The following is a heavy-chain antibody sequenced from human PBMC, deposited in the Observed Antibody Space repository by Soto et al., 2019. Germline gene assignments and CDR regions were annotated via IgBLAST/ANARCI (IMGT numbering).Heavy chain of an antibody. CDR1: GFTFSDNP. Sequence: VGSLRLSCAASGFTFSDNPMNWVRLAPGKGLEWVANIKQDGSEKYYVDSVEGRFTISRDNAKNSLFLQMNSLRAEDTAVYYCARGFLAYYYGPGSLDYWGQGTPVTVS. V-gene: IGHV3-7*04. CDR2: IKQDGSEK. CDR3: ARGFLAYYYGPGSLDY. D-gene: IGHD3-10*01. J-gene: IGHJ4*02.